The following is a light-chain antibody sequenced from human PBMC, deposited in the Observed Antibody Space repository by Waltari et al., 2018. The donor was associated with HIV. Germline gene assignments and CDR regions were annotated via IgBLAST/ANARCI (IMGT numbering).Light chain of an antibody. CDR2: DVS. Sequence: EIVLTQSPATLSLSPGERATLSRRASQSVSSYLAWYQQKPGQAPRLLIYDVSNRATGIPARFSGSGSGTDFTLTISSLEPEDFAVYYCQQRSTWPRTFGPGTKVDIK. CDR1: QSVSSY. V-gene: IGKV3-11*01. J-gene: IGKJ3*01. CDR3: QQRSTWPRT.